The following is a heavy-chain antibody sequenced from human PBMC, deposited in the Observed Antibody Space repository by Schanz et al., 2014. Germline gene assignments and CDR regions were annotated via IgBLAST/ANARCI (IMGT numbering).Heavy chain of an antibody. V-gene: IGHV3-21*04. CDR3: AKDPSHGDYDYYFDY. Sequence: VQLVESGGGLVKPGGSLRLSCAAYGFTLSSYAMHWVRQAPGKGLEWVSSISSSGSYIHYADSVKGRFTISRDNAKNTLYLQMNSLRAEDTAVYYCAKDPSHGDYDYYFDYWGQGTLVTVSS. J-gene: IGHJ4*02. D-gene: IGHD3-22*01. CDR1: GFTLSSYA. CDR2: ISSSGSYI.